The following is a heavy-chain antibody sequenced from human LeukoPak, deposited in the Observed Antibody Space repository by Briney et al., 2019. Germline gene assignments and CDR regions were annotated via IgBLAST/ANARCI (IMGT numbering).Heavy chain of an antibody. CDR2: IYYSGST. CDR3: ARQGDDVVVPAAIRLDP. V-gene: IGHV4-39*01. D-gene: IGHD2-2*01. CDR1: GGSISSSSYY. Sequence: PSETLPLTCTVSGGSISSSSYYWGWIRQPPGKGLEWIGSIYYSGSTYYNPSLKGRVTISVDTSKNQFSLKLSSVTAADTAVYYCARQGDDVVVPAAIRLDPWGQGTLVTVSS. J-gene: IGHJ5*02.